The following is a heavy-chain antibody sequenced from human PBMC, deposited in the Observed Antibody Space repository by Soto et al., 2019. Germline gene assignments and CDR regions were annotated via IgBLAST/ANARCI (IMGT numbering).Heavy chain of an antibody. J-gene: IGHJ4*02. CDR3: AKNSESSAYSSFDY. V-gene: IGHV3-23*01. D-gene: IGHD3-22*01. CDR2: ISGSGIST. Sequence: PGGSLRLSCAASGLTFSSYAMSWVRQAPGKGLEWVSGISGSGISTYYADSVKGRFTISRDNSKNTLYLQMNSLRAEDTAVYYCAKNSESSAYSSFDYWGQGTLVTSPQ. CDR1: GLTFSSYA.